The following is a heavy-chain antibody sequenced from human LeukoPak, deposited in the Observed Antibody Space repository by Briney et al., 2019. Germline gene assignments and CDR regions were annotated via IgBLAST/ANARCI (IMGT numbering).Heavy chain of an antibody. V-gene: IGHV1-2*02. J-gene: IGHJ6*03. CDR3: ARDWSSSWYTYYYYYMDV. CDR2: MNPNSGGT. D-gene: IGHD6-13*01. Sequence: ASVTVSCKASVYTFTVYYMHWVRQAPGQGLEWMGWMNPNSGGTNYAQKFQGRVTMTRDTSISTAYMELSRLRSDDTAVYYCARDWSSSWYTYYYYYMDVWGKGTTVTVSS. CDR1: VYTFTVYY.